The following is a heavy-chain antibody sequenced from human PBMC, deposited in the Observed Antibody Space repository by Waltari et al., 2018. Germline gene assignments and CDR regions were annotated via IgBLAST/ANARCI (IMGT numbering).Heavy chain of an antibody. CDR3: ARVGGNRYYYDGRGFVYYFDY. J-gene: IGHJ4*02. Sequence: QIPLIPSGPEVKKPGASVKVSCKASGYTFSSYGITGVRQAPGQGLEGMGWISVYNGHTSYAQNLQDRVTMTTDTSTNTAYMELRSPTSDDTAVYYCARVGGNRYYYDGRGFVYYFDYWGQGTLVTVSS. CDR2: ISVYNGHT. V-gene: IGHV1-18*01. D-gene: IGHD3-22*01. CDR1: GYTFSSYG.